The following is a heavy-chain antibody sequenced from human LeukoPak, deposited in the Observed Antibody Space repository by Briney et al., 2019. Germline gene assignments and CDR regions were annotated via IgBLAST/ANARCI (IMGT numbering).Heavy chain of an antibody. CDR3: AKDNGYSSGWGY. CDR1: GFTFSSYA. CDR2: ISGSGGST. Sequence: HTGGSLRLSCAASGFTFSSYAMSWVRQAPGKGLEWVSAISGSGGSTYCADSVKGRFTISRDNSKNTLYLQMNSLRAEDTAVYYCAKDNGYSSGWGYWGQGTLVTVSS. D-gene: IGHD6-19*01. J-gene: IGHJ4*02. V-gene: IGHV3-23*01.